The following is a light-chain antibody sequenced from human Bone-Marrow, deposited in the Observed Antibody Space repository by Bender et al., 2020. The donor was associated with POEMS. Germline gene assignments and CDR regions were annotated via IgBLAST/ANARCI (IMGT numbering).Light chain of an antibody. Sequence: SNELTQPPSVSVSPGQTAILTCSGDTLRNKYASWYQQKPGQSPVLVIYQDSKRPSGVPDRFSGSKSGTSASLAISGLRSEDEADYYCAAWDDSMSGHVVFGVGTKLTVL. CDR2: QDS. CDR1: TLRNKY. V-gene: IGLV3-1*01. CDR3: AAWDDSMSGHVV. J-gene: IGLJ2*01.